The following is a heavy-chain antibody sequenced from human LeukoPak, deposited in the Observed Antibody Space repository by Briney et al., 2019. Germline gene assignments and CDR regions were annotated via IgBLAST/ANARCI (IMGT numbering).Heavy chain of an antibody. V-gene: IGHV3-74*01. CDR2: VYSDGSST. CDR3: TNFDY. J-gene: IGHJ4*02. CDR1: GFTFRNYW. Sequence: GGSLRLSCAASGFTFRNYWMHWVRQVPGKGLVWVSHVYSDGSSTSYADSVKGRFTISRDNAKNTLYLQMNSLRAEDTAVYYCTNFDYWGQGTLVTVSS.